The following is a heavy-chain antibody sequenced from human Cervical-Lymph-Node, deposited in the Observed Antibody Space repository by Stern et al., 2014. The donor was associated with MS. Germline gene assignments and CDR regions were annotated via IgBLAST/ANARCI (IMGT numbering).Heavy chain of an antibody. CDR1: GDTFTSYG. CDR2: ISACNGNT. Sequence: VQLEASGAEVKKPGASVKVSCKASGDTFTSYGISWVRQAPGQGIEWMGWISACNGNTNDSHKLQGRVTMTTDTSTSTAYMELRSLRSDDTAVYYCARGLLGSENAFDIWGQGTMVTVSS. D-gene: IGHD2-15*01. J-gene: IGHJ3*02. V-gene: IGHV1-18*01. CDR3: ARGLLGSENAFDI.